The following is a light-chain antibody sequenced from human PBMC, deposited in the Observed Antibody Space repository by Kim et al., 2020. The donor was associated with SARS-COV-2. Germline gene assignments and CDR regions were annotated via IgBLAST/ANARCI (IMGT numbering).Light chain of an antibody. V-gene: IGKV1-5*03. CDR1: ESFSSW. CDR3: QQYYVSPYT. Sequence: DIQMTQSPSTLSASVGDTVTITCRASESFSSWLAWYQQKPRKAPTLLIYKASNLESGVPSRFSGSESGTEFTLTISSLQPDDIATYYCQQYYVSPYTFGEGTKLEI. CDR2: KAS. J-gene: IGKJ2*01.